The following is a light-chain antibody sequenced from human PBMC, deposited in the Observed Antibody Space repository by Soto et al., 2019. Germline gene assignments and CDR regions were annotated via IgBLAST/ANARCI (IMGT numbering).Light chain of an antibody. CDR3: SSYTSSSTAL. J-gene: IGLJ3*02. Sequence: QSVLTQPASVSGSPGQSITISCTGTSSDVGGFNYVSWYQQRPGEAPKLMIYEVNNRPSGVSDRFSGSKSGNTASLTISGLQADDEANYYCSSYTSSSTALFGVGTKLTVL. V-gene: IGLV2-14*03. CDR1: SSDVGGFNY. CDR2: EVN.